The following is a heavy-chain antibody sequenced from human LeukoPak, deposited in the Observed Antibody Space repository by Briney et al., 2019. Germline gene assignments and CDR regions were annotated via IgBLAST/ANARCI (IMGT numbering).Heavy chain of an antibody. J-gene: IGHJ4*02. D-gene: IGHD3-22*01. CDR3: PGYGYYYDSSGKGYFDY. V-gene: IGHV1-8*01. CDR1: GYTFTSYD. Sequence: ASVKVSCKASGYTFTSYDINWVRQATGQRLEWMGWMNPNSGNTGYAQKFQGRVTMTRNTSISTAYMELSSLRSEDTAVYYCPGYGYYYDSSGKGYFDYWGQGTLVTVSS. CDR2: MNPNSGNT.